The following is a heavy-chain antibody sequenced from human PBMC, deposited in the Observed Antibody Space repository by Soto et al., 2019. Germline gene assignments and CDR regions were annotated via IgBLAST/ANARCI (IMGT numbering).Heavy chain of an antibody. CDR3: ARQIQTFMAFYMDV. CDR2: IYYSGLT. J-gene: IGHJ6*03. Sequence: HLQLQESGPGLVKPSETLSLICTVSGGSISSRSYYWGWIRQPPGKVLEWIGSIYYSGLTYYNPSLKSRVTTSVDTSKNQFSLRLTSVTAADTAVYYCARQIQTFMAFYMDVWGNGTTVAVSS. V-gene: IGHV4-39*01. CDR1: GGSISSRSYY. D-gene: IGHD3-10*01.